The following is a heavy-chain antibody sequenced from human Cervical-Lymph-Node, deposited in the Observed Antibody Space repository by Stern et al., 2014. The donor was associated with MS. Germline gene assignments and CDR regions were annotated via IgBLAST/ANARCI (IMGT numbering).Heavy chain of an antibody. V-gene: IGHV3-7*01. CDR2: IKRDGSET. J-gene: IGHJ5*01. Sequence: EVQLVESGGALVPPGGSQRLSCVASGSTFSTSWMSWVRQAPGKGLEWVANIKRDGSETFYLDSVKGRFTISRDNAKNSLYLEMNSLRAEDTAMYYCTRFLQSGWSDLFDSWGRGTLVTVSS. D-gene: IGHD6-19*01. CDR1: GSTFSTSW. CDR3: TRFLQSGWSDLFDS.